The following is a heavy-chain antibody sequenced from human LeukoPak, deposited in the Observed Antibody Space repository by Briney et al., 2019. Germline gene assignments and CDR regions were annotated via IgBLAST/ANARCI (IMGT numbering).Heavy chain of an antibody. CDR3: AHSASYYDFWSGYPHLDY. D-gene: IGHD3-3*01. J-gene: IGHJ4*02. V-gene: IGHV2-5*01. Sequence: SGPTLVNPTQTLTLTCTFSGFSLSTSGVGVGWIRQPPGKALEWLALIYWNDVKVYSPSLKSRLTITKDTSKNQVVLTMTNMDPVDTATYYCAHSASYYDFWSGYPHLDYWGQGTLVTVSS. CDR2: IYWNDVK. CDR1: GFSLSTSGVG.